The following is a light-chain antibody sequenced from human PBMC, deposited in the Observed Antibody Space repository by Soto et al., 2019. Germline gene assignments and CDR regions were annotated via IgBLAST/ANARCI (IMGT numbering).Light chain of an antibody. CDR2: GNS. Sequence: QSALTQPPSVSGAPGQRVTISCTGSSSNIGAGYDVPWYQQLPGTAPKLLIYGNSNRPSGVPDRFSGSKSGTSASLAITGLQAEDEADYYCQSYDSSLNVVFGGGTKLTVL. CDR3: QSYDSSLNVV. J-gene: IGLJ2*01. CDR1: SSNIGAGYD. V-gene: IGLV1-40*01.